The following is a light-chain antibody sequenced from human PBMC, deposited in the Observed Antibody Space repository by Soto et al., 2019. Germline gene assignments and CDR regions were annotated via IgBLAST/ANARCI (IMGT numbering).Light chain of an antibody. V-gene: IGLV1-40*01. Sequence: QSVLTQPPSVSGAPGQRVTISCTGSSSNIGAGYDVHWYQRLPGTAPKVLIYSNNNRPSGVPDRFSGSKSGTSASLAITGLQAEDGADYYCQSYDSSLSGSYVFGTGTKLTVL. J-gene: IGLJ1*01. CDR2: SNN. CDR3: QSYDSSLSGSYV. CDR1: SSNIGAGYD.